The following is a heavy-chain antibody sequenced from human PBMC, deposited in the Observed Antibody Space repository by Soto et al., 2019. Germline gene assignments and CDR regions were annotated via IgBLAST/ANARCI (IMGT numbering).Heavy chain of an antibody. V-gene: IGHV1-69*01. CDR3: AREVPTTVKPNDAFDI. J-gene: IGHJ3*02. Sequence: QVQLVQSGAEVKKPGSSVKVSCKASGGTFSSYAISWVRQAPGQGLEWMGGILPIFGTANYAQKFQGRVTITADESTSTAYMELSSLRSEDTAVYYCAREVPTTVKPNDAFDIWGQGTMVTVSS. CDR2: ILPIFGTA. CDR1: GGTFSSYA. D-gene: IGHD4-17*01.